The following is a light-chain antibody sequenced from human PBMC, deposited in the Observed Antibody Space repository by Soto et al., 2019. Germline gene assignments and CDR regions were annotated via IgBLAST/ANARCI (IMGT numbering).Light chain of an antibody. J-gene: IGKJ1*01. CDR2: KAS. Sequence: DIQITHSPSSVSASVGDRLTITCRSSQDVGGRLAWYQQKLGKAPQLLIYKASTLQSGVPSRFSGSGSGTDFILTISSLQPEDFATYYCLQVNTFPRTLGQGTKVDIK. CDR1: QDVGGR. CDR3: LQVNTFPRT. V-gene: IGKV1-12*01.